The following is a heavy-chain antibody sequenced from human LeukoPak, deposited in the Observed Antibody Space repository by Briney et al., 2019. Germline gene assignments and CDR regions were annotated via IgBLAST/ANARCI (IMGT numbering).Heavy chain of an antibody. D-gene: IGHD6-13*01. CDR1: GGTLSRDG. CDR2: IIPKFGST. J-gene: IGHJ1*01. CDR3: ARDNIAASGVKYFQL. Sequence: SVKVSCEASGGTLSRDGIGWVRQAPGQGLEWMGGIIPKFGSTNYAQKFQDRLTLTTDESTSTAYMELSNLRSEDTAVYFCARDNIAASGVKYFQLWGPGTLVTNSS. V-gene: IGHV1-69*05.